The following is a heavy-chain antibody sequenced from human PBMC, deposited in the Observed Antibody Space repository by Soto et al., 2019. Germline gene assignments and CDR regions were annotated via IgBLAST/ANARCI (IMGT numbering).Heavy chain of an antibody. CDR1: GGSISSGGYS. V-gene: IGHV4-30-2*01. CDR2: IYHSGST. CDR3: ARTIPDYYDSSGYPPATAAFDI. J-gene: IGHJ3*02. D-gene: IGHD3-22*01. Sequence: SETLSLTCAVSGGSISSGGYSWSWIRQPPGKGLEWIGYIYHSGSTYYNPSLKSRVTISVDRSKNQFSLKLSSVTAADTAVYYCARTIPDYYDSSGYPPATAAFDIWGQGTMVTVSS.